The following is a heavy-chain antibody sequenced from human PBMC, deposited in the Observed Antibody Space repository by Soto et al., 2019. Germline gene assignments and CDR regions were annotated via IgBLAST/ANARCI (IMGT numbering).Heavy chain of an antibody. CDR1: GGTFSSYA. J-gene: IGHJ4*02. D-gene: IGHD3-22*01. V-gene: IGHV1-69*13. Sequence: GASVKVSCKASGGTFSSYAISWVRQAPGQGLEWMGGIIPIFGTANYAQKFQGRVTITADESTSTAYMELSSLRSEDTAVYYCARPTYYYDSSGYYPFDYWGQGTLV. CDR3: ARPTYYYDSSGYYPFDY. CDR2: IIPIFGTA.